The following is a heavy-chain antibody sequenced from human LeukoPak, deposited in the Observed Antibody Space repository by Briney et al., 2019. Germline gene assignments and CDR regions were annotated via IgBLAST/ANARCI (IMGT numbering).Heavy chain of an antibody. CDR2: IKQDGSEK. V-gene: IGHV3-7*01. CDR1: GFTFSSYW. D-gene: IGHD6-19*01. J-gene: IGHJ4*02. Sequence: PGGSLRLSCAASGFTFSSYWMSWVRHAPGKGLEWVANIKQDGSEKHYVDSVKGRFTISRDNAKNSLCLQMNSLRDEDTAVYYCGYSSGWIFDYWGQGTQVTVSS. CDR3: GYSSGWIFDY.